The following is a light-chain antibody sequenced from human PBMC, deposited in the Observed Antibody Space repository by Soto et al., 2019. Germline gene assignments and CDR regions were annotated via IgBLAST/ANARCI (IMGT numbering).Light chain of an antibody. CDR2: EVT. Sequence: QSVLTQPPSASGSPGQSVTISCTGTSSDVGGYNYVSWYQQHPGKAPKLLIYEVTKRPSGVPDRFSGSKSGNTASLTVSGVHAEDEADYYCSSYAGGYYEVFGTVTKVTVL. CDR3: SSYAGGYYEV. J-gene: IGLJ1*01. CDR1: SSDVGGYNY. V-gene: IGLV2-8*01.